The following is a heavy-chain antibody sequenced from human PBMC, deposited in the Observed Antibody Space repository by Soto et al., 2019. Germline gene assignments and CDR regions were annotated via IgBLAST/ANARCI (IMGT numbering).Heavy chain of an antibody. V-gene: IGHV1-69*01. CDR1: GGTFSSYA. D-gene: IGHD6-19*01. CDR2: IIPIFGTA. J-gene: IGHJ4*02. CDR3: AIRIAVAGTEPPGGY. Sequence: QVQLVQSGAEVKKPGSSVKVSCKASGGTFSSYAISWVRQAPGQGLEWMGGIIPIFGTANYAQKFQGRVTITADESTSTAYMELSSLRSEDTAXXXXAIRIAVAGTEPPGGYWGQGTLVTVSS.